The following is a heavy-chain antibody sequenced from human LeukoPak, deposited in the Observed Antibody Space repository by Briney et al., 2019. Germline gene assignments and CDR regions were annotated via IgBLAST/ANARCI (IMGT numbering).Heavy chain of an antibody. Sequence: GESLKISCKGSGYSFTSYWIGWVRQMPGKGLEWMGIIYPGDSDTRYSPSFQGQVTISADKSISTAYLQWSSLKASDTAMYYCARQALGYCTNGECYGRGYFDYWGQGTLVTVSS. CDR1: GYSFTSYW. J-gene: IGHJ4*02. CDR3: ARQALGYCTNGECYGRGYFDY. V-gene: IGHV5-51*01. CDR2: IYPGDSDT. D-gene: IGHD2-8*01.